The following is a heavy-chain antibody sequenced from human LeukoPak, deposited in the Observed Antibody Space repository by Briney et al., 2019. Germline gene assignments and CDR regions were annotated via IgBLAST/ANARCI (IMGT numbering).Heavy chain of an antibody. V-gene: IGHV3-7*01. Sequence: GGSLRLSCAASGFTFDDYGMSWVRQAPGKGLEWVANIKQDGSEKYYVDSVKGRFTISRDNAKNSLYLQMNSLRAEDTAVYYCATSQTTSGRYGNTFDVWGQGTMVTISS. CDR2: IKQDGSEK. D-gene: IGHD6-19*01. CDR1: GFTFDDYG. J-gene: IGHJ3*01. CDR3: ATSQTTSGRYGNTFDV.